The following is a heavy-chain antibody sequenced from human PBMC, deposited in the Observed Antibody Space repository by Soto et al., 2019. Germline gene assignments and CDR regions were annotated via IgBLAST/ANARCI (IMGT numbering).Heavy chain of an antibody. CDR2: MHYTGFS. Sequence: SETLSLTCSFSGDSVTSHYLTWIRQSPEKGLEWIGYMHYTGFSHYNPSLKSRLTISVDTSKNQFTLRLTSVTVADTAVYYCAREIDPPGDGYNFGYWGQGSLVTVSS. CDR3: AREIDPPGDGYNFGY. D-gene: IGHD5-12*01. V-gene: IGHV4-59*02. CDR1: GDSVTSHY. J-gene: IGHJ4*02.